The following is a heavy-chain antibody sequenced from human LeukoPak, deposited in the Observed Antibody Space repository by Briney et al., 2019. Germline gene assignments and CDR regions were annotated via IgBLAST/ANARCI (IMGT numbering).Heavy chain of an antibody. CDR2: ISYDGSNK. J-gene: IGHJ4*02. Sequence: GRSLRLSCAASGFTFSSYAMHWVRQAPGKGLEWVADISYDGSNKYYADSVKGRFTISRDNSKNTLYLQMNSLRAEDTAVYFCAKRGVVIRVILVGFHKEAYYFDSWGQGALVTVSS. CDR1: GFTFSSYA. CDR3: AKRGVVIRVILVGFHKEAYYFDS. D-gene: IGHD3-22*01. V-gene: IGHV3-30*04.